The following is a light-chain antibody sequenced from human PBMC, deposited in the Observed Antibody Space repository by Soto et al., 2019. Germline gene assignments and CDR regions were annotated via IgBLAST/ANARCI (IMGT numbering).Light chain of an antibody. Sequence: EIVMTQSPATLSLSPGERATLSCRASQSVSSYLAWYQQKPGQAPRLLIYGASTRATGIPARFSGSGSGTDFTLTVDSLEPDDSAVYYCQHRSNWPLTFGGGTKVDIK. V-gene: IGKV3-11*01. CDR2: GAS. J-gene: IGKJ4*01. CDR3: QHRSNWPLT. CDR1: QSVSSY.